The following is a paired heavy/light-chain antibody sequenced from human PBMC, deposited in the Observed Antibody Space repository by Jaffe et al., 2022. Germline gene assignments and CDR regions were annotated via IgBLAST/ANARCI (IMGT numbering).Light chain of an antibody. Sequence: QFVVTQSPSASSSLGASVRLTCYLSSGLSSNAIAWHQQQAAKGPRYLMKVNSDGTYNKGDGIPDRFSGSSSGTERYLTISSLQSEDEADYYCQAWGTGIHRVFGGGTKLTVL. CDR1: SGLSSNA. CDR2: VNSDGTY. J-gene: IGLJ3*02. V-gene: IGLV4-69*02. CDR3: QAWGTGIHRV.
Heavy chain of an antibody. CDR2: IYYNGAT. D-gene: IGHD2-2*01. J-gene: IGHJ4*02. CDR1: GGSIWTTDYY. Sequence: QLQLQESGPGQVRPSETLSLTCTVSGGSIWTTDYYWGWVRQAPGKGLEWIATIYYNGATQYNPSLKSRVTISLDSSKNQFFLRLTSVTVADTAIYYCATEDRFSRLQGRGFWGQGTQVTVS. V-gene: IGHV4-39*07. CDR3: ATEDRFSRLQGRGF.